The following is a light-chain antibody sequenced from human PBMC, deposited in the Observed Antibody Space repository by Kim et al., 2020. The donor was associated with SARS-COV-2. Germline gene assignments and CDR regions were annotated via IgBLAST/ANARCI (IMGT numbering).Light chain of an antibody. CDR1: KLGDKY. Sequence: SYELTQPPSVSVSPGQTASITCSGDKLGDKYACWYQQKPGQSPVLVIYQDRKRPSGIPERFSGSNSGNTATLIISGTQAMDEADYYCQAWDSSTGGVFGG. J-gene: IGLJ2*01. CDR2: QDR. CDR3: QAWDSSTGGV. V-gene: IGLV3-1*01.